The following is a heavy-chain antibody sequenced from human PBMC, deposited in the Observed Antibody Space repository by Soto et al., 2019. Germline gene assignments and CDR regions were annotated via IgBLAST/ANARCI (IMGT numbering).Heavy chain of an antibody. D-gene: IGHD3-22*01. J-gene: IGHJ4*02. CDR1: GGSFSGYY. CDR3: DLGMMIY. Sequence: QVQLQQWGAGLLKPSETLSLTCAVYGGSFSGYYWSWIRQPPGKGLEWMGEINHSGSTNYNPSRTSRVTISVDTSKIQFSLRLSSVNAADTDVYYCDLGMMIYWGQGTLVTVSS. CDR2: INHSGST. V-gene: IGHV4-34*01.